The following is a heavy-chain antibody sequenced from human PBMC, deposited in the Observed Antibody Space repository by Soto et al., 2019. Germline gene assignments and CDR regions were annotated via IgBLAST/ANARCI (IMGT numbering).Heavy chain of an antibody. CDR1: GGTFSSYA. Sequence: QVQLVQSGAEVKKPGSSVKVSCKASGGTFSSYAISWVRQAPGQGLEWMGGIIPIFGTANYAQKFQGRVTITADESTSTAYMELSSLRSEDTAVYYCARGDEDIVVVHSSSWYFDYWGQGTLVTVSS. J-gene: IGHJ4*02. V-gene: IGHV1-69*01. CDR3: ARGDEDIVVVHSSSWYFDY. D-gene: IGHD6-13*01. CDR2: IIPIFGTA.